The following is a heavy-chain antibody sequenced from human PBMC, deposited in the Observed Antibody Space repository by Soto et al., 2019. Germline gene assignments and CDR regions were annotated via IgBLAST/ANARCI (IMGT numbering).Heavy chain of an antibody. Sequence: SETLSLTCTVSGTSISIYYWSLIRQPPGKGLEWIANIHYSGTTNYNPYLASRVTLSVDTSKNQFSLKMTSVTAADRAMYFCAGYIEYALDYWGRGTLVTVSS. D-gene: IGHD2-8*01. CDR2: IHYSGTT. V-gene: IGHV4-59*01. J-gene: IGHJ4*02. CDR3: AGYIEYALDY. CDR1: GTSISIYY.